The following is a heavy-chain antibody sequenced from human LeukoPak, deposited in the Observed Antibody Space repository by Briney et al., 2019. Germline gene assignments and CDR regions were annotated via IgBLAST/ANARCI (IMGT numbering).Heavy chain of an antibody. V-gene: IGHV3-74*01. CDR3: ARGFWTGVEY. Sequence: GGSLRLSCAASGFTFTNYWMHWVRQPPGMGLVWVSRLPPDELGIIYADSVKGRFTVSRDNPKNTVYLQMNSLRAEDTAVYYCARGFWTGVEYWGQGALVTVSS. J-gene: IGHJ4*02. D-gene: IGHD3/OR15-3a*01. CDR2: LPPDELGI. CDR1: GFTFTNYW.